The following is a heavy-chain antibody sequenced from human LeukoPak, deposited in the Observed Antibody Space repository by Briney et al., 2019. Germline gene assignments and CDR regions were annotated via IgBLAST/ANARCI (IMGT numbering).Heavy chain of an antibody. D-gene: IGHD4-23*01. CDR2: MNPNSGNT. CDR1: GYTFTSYD. J-gene: IGHJ4*02. Sequence: ASVKVSCKASGYTFTSYDINWVRQATGQGLEWMGWMNPNSGNTGYAQKFQGRVTITRNTSISTAYMELSSLRSEDTAVYYCARARTVDYEGGFDYWGQGTLVTVSS. V-gene: IGHV1-8*03. CDR3: ARARTVDYEGGFDY.